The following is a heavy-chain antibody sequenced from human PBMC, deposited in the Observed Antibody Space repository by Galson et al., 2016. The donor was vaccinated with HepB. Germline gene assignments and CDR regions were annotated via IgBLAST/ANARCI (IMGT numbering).Heavy chain of an antibody. Sequence: QSGAEVKKPGESLKISCRGSGYTFASYWIGWVRQMPGKGLEWMGIIYPGDFDIRYSPSFQGQVTISVDKSISTAYLQWSSLTASDTAMYYCARSLTGSSDFWGAIYNYYAMDVWGQGILVTVSS. CDR2: IYPGDFDI. V-gene: IGHV5-51*01. CDR3: ARSLTGSSDFWGAIYNYYAMDV. D-gene: IGHD3-3*01. J-gene: IGHJ6*02. CDR1: GYTFASYW.